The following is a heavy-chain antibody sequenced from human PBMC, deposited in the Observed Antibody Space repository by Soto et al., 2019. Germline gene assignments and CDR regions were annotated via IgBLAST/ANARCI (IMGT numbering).Heavy chain of an antibody. Sequence: QITLKESGPTLVKPTQTLTLTCTFSGFSLSSSGMGVGWIRQPPGKALEWLALIYWDDDKYYSPSLKSRLTIAKDTPKNQVVLIMTNMDPVDTATYYCAHTGPGGVNSLGDWGQGTLVTVSS. CDR1: GFSLSSSGMG. CDR2: IYWDDDK. D-gene: IGHD3-16*01. V-gene: IGHV2-5*02. CDR3: AHTGPGGVNSLGD. J-gene: IGHJ4*02.